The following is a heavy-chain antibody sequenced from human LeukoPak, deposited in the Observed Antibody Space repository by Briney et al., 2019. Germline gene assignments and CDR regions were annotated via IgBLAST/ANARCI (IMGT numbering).Heavy chain of an antibody. CDR2: ISSSSSYI. V-gene: IGHV3-21*01. CDR3: ARGEVSAAGNSWFDP. J-gene: IGHJ5*02. D-gene: IGHD6-13*01. Sequence: GGSLRLSCVASGFTFSHYSMNWVRQAPGKGLEWVSSISSSSSYIYYADSVKGRFTISRDNAKNSLYLQMNSLRAEDTAVYYCARGEVSAAGNSWFDPWGQGTLVTVSS. CDR1: GFTFSHYS.